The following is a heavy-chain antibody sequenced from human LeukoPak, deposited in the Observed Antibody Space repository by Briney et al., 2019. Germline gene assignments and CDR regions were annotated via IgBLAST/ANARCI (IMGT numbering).Heavy chain of an antibody. J-gene: IGHJ6*02. CDR1: GGSFSSGDYY. V-gene: IGHV4-30-4*08. CDR2: IYYSGST. D-gene: IGHD5-18*01. CDR3: ASGYSYGYPYGMDI. Sequence: PSQTLSLTCTVSGGSFSSGDYYWGWLRQPPGKGLEWIGYIYYSGSTYYNPSLKSRVTISVDTSKNQFSLKLSSVTAADTAVYYCASGYSYGYPYGMDIWGQGTTVTVSS.